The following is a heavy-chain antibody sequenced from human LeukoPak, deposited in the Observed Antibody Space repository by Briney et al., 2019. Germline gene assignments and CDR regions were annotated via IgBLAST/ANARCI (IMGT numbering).Heavy chain of an antibody. J-gene: IGHJ5*02. CDR2: ISAGGGST. D-gene: IGHD3-10*01. V-gene: IGHV3-23*01. Sequence: GGSLRLSCAASGSTFSSYAMSRVRQAPGKGLEYVSTISAGGGSTFYADSMKGRSTISRDNSRSTVYLQMNSLRVEDTAVYYCARGGGLLWLGEFPNCFDTWGQGTLVTVSS. CDR3: ARGGGLLWLGEFPNCFDT. CDR1: GSTFSSYA.